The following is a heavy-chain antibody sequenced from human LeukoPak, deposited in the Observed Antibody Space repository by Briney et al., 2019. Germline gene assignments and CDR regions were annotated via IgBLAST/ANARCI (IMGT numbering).Heavy chain of an antibody. CDR3: AKALDSYGYLRFDF. CDR1: GFTFVSYA. Sequence: GGSLSLSCAHSGFTFVSYAMTWGRQAPGKGLEWGSAINGGVDTTYYAHSVKGRFTICRDKYQNTLYLQMNSLRAEDTDLYSCAKALDSYGYLRFDFWGQGTLVTVSS. V-gene: IGHV3-23*01. D-gene: IGHD5-18*01. J-gene: IGHJ4*02. CDR2: INGGVDTT.